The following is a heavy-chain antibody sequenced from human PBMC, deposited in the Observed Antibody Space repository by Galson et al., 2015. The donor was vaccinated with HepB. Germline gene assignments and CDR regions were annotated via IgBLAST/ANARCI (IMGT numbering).Heavy chain of an antibody. J-gene: IGHJ5*02. CDR1: GYTFTGYY. V-gene: IGHV1-2*06. Sequence: SVKVSCKAPGYTFTGYYLHWVRQAPGQGLEWMGRINPNSGGTNYAQKFQGRVTVTRDTSISTAYMELSRLTSDDTALYYCARGEQNWFDPWGQGTLVTVSS. CDR3: ARGEQNWFDP. CDR2: INPNSGGT. D-gene: IGHD1/OR15-1a*01.